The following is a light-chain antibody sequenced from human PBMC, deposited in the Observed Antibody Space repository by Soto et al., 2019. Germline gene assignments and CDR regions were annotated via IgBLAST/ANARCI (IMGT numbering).Light chain of an antibody. Sequence: QSVPTQPPSASGSPGQSVTISCTGTSSDVGGYDYVSWYQQHPGKAPKLMIYEVSKRPSGVPDRFSGSKSGNTASLTVSGLQAEDEADYYCSSYAGSNNVFGAGTKLTVL. CDR1: SSDVGGYDY. J-gene: IGLJ1*01. CDR2: EVS. V-gene: IGLV2-8*01. CDR3: SSYAGSNNV.